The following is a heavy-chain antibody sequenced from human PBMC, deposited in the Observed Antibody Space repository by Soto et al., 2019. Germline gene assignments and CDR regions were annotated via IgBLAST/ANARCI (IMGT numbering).Heavy chain of an antibody. V-gene: IGHV4-31*03. D-gene: IGHD2-2*01. J-gene: IGHJ4*02. Sequence: QVQLQESGPGLVKPSQTLSLTCTVSGGSISSGDYYWSWIRQHPGKGLEWIGCIYYSGNTYYNPSLKSRVLISVDTSKNQFSLDLSAVTAADTAVYYCARTLKRVPAAPGAVDYWVQGTLVTVSS. CDR2: IYYSGNT. CDR3: ARTLKRVPAAPGAVDY. CDR1: GGSISSGDYY.